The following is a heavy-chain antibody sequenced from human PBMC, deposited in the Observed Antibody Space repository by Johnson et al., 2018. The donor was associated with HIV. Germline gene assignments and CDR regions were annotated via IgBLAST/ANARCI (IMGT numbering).Heavy chain of an antibody. CDR1: GFTFSSYA. Sequence: QVQLVESGGGVVQPGRSLRLSCAASGFTFSSYAMHWVRQAPGKGLEWVAVISYDESNKDYADSVKGRFTISRDNSKNTLYLQMNSLRAEDTGVYYCAKPPSMGADAFDIWGQGTMVTVSS. J-gene: IGHJ3*02. CDR3: AKPPSMGADAFDI. D-gene: IGHD3-16*01. V-gene: IGHV3-30-3*02. CDR2: ISYDESNK.